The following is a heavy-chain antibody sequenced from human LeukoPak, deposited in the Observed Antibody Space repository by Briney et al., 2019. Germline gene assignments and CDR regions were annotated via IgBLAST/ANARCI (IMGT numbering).Heavy chain of an antibody. Sequence: SETLSLTCAVSGGSISSYYWSWIRQPPGKGLEWIGYIYYSGSTNYNPSLKSRVTISVDMSKNQFSLKLSSVTAADTAVYYCARHDDYGSGSYRSFGMDVWGQGTTVTVSS. CDR1: GGSISSYY. D-gene: IGHD3-10*01. CDR3: ARHDDYGSGSYRSFGMDV. V-gene: IGHV4-59*08. J-gene: IGHJ6*02. CDR2: IYYSGST.